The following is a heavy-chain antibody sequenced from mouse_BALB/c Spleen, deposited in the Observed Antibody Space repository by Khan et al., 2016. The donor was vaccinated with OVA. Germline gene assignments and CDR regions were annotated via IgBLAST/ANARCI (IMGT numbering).Heavy chain of an antibody. V-gene: IGHV14-1*02. CDR1: GFNIKDYY. Sequence: VRLQQSGTVLVRPGALVRLSCTASGFNIKDYYIHWVKQRPDQGLEWIGWIDPDNGNTMYDPNFQGKAKITADTSSNTAYLQLSRLTSEDAAVYCCPTSVLLYFDYWGQGTTLTVSS. J-gene: IGHJ2*01. CDR2: IDPDNGNT. CDR3: PTSVLLYFDY.